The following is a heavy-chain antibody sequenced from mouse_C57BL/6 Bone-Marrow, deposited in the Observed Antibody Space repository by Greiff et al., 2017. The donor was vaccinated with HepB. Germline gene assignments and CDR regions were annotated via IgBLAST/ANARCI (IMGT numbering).Heavy chain of an antibody. V-gene: IGHV5-6*01. Sequence: VQLKESGGDLVKPGGSLKLSCVASGFTFSTSGMSWVRQTPDKRLEWVATINTGGTYTYYLDSVKGRFTISKDTARSTLFLQMSSLKSEDTGIYYCARDRCDYYFDYWGHSTTLTVSS. CDR1: GFTFSTSG. J-gene: IGHJ2*01. CDR2: INTGGTYT. CDR3: ARDRCDYYFDY. D-gene: IGHD2-14*01.